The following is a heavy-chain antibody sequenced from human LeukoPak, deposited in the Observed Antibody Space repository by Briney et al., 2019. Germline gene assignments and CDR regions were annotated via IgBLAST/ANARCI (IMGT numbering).Heavy chain of an antibody. Sequence: SETLSLTCTVSGGSISSDYWSWIRQPPGKGLEWIGYINYSGSTNSNPSLKSRATISMDTSKHHFSLKLSSVTAADTAVYFCARDTRSYDSSGYYFFDFWGQGTLVTVSS. CDR3: ARDTRSYDSSGYYFFDF. J-gene: IGHJ4*02. V-gene: IGHV4-59*01. CDR1: GGSISSDY. D-gene: IGHD3-22*01. CDR2: INYSGST.